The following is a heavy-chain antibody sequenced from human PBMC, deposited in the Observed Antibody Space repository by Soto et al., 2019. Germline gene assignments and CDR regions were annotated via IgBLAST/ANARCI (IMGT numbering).Heavy chain of an antibody. Sequence: QEQLVESGGGVVQPGKSLRLSCAASRFAFSSYAMHWVRQAPGKGLEWLAVISYDGGYENYADSVKGRFTVSRDNSKNTLCLQSNSLRPEDTARYYCAKGTTVTPWRYLDLWGQGTLVTVSS. CDR3: AKGTTVTPWRYLDL. D-gene: IGHD4-17*01. J-gene: IGHJ2*01. CDR2: ISYDGGYE. V-gene: IGHV3-30*18. CDR1: RFAFSSYA.